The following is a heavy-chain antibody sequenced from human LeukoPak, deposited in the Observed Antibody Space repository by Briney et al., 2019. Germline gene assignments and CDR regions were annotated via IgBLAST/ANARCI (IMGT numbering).Heavy chain of an antibody. CDR2: INPNSGGT. D-gene: IGHD3-10*01. J-gene: IGHJ4*02. CDR3: ALGSGVFSDY. V-gene: IGHV1-2*02. CDR1: GYTFTGYY. Sequence: ASVKVSRKASGYTFTGYYMHWVRQATGQGLEWMGWINPNSGGTSNAQKFQGRVTMSRDTYISTAYMELSRLRSDDTAVYYCALGSGVFSDYWGQGTLVTVS.